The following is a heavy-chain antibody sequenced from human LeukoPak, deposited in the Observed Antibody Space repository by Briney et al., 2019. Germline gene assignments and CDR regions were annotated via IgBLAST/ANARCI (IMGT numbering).Heavy chain of an antibody. CDR2: ISSSSSTI. J-gene: IGHJ6*03. V-gene: IGHV3-48*04. CDR3: ARDGPGGHYYYYYYMDV. D-gene: IGHD1-14*01. Sequence: GGSLRLSCAASGFTFSSYSMNWVRQAPGKGLEWVSYISSSSSTIYYADSVKGRFTISRDNAKNSLYLQMNGLRAEDTAVYYCARDGPGGHYYYYYYMDVWGKGTTVTVSS. CDR1: GFTFSSYS.